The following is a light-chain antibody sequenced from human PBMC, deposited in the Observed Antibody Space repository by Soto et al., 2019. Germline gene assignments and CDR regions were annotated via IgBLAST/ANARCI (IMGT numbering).Light chain of an antibody. Sequence: DIQMTQSPSTLSASAGDRVTITCRASQSIDSWLAWYQQKPGKAPNLLIYKTSNLESGVPSRFSGSGSGTEFSLTISSLQPDDFATYYCQQYKSFSLTFGGGTKVDIK. CDR2: KTS. V-gene: IGKV1-5*03. CDR3: QQYKSFSLT. CDR1: QSIDSW. J-gene: IGKJ4*01.